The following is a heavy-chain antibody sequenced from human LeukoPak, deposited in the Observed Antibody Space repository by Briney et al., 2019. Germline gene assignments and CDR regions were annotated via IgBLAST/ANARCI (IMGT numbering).Heavy chain of an antibody. J-gene: IGHJ4*02. CDR1: RGSISSGDYY. Sequence: PSETLSLTCTVSRGSISSGDYYWSWIRQHPGKGLEWIGFIHYTGTTYFSPSLRSRVSISLDTSRNQFSLKLSSVTAADTAIYYYASQIVGGFFAYWGQETLVTVSS. CDR2: IHYTGTT. CDR3: ASQIVGGFFAY. V-gene: IGHV4-31*03. D-gene: IGHD1-26*01.